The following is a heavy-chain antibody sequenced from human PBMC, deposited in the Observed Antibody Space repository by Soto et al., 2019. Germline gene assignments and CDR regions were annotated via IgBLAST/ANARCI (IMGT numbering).Heavy chain of an antibody. J-gene: IGHJ6*02. CDR2: IYPGDSDT. CDR3: ARFGGDCSGGSCYYPTDYYYYGMDV. Sequence: PGESLKISCKGSGYSFTSYWIGWVRQMPGKGLEWIGIIYPGDSDTRYSPSFQGQVTISADKSISTAYLQWSSLKASDTAMYYCARFGGDCSGGSCYYPTDYYYYGMDVWGQGTRVTVSS. CDR1: GYSFTSYW. D-gene: IGHD2-15*01. V-gene: IGHV5-51*01.